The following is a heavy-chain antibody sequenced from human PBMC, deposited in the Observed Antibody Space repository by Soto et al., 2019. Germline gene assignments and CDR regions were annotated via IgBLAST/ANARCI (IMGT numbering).Heavy chain of an antibody. D-gene: IGHD2-2*01. J-gene: IGHJ4*02. CDR3: ATLGYCSSTSCYDVDY. CDR2: FDPEDGET. Sequence: ASVKVSCKVSGYTLTDLSMHLVRQAPGKGLEWMGGFDPEDGETIYAQKFQGRVTMTEDTSTDTAYMELSSLRSEDTAVYYCATLGYCSSTSCYDVDYWGQGTLVTVSS. V-gene: IGHV1-24*01. CDR1: GYTLTDLS.